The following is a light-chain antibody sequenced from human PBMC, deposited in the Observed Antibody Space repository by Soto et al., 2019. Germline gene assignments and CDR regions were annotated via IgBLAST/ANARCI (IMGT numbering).Light chain of an antibody. CDR1: SSDIGSYNY. V-gene: IGLV2-14*03. Sequence: QSALAQPASVSGSPGQSITISCTGTSSDIGSYNYISWYQQHPDKGPKVIIYGVTNRPSGVSNRFSGSKSGYTASLTISGLQAEDEADYYCCSYTTTTAYVFGTGTKVTV. CDR3: CSYTTTTAYV. CDR2: GVT. J-gene: IGLJ1*01.